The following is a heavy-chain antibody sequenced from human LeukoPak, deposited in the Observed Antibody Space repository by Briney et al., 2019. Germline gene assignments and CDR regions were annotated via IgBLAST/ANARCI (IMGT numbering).Heavy chain of an antibody. J-gene: IGHJ4*02. Sequence: GASVHVSCKASGYSFSIYGITLARQAPGQGLEYFGWISASDVTTNYAQKVQDQVTMTTETSTSTAYLELRSLRSEDTAVYYCARCGAAVTTHFSHWGQGTLVTVSS. CDR3: ARCGAAVTTHFSH. D-gene: IGHD4-17*01. V-gene: IGHV1-18*01. CDR2: ISASDVTT. CDR1: GYSFSIYG.